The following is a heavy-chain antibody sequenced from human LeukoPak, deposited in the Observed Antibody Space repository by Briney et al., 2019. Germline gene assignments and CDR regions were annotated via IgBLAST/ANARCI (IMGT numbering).Heavy chain of an antibody. D-gene: IGHD3-22*01. Sequence: ASVKVSCKVSGYTLTELSMHWVRQAPGKGLEWMGGFDPEDGETIYAQKFQGRVTMTEDTSTDTAYMELSSLRSEDTAVYYCAASSRYYNSSGYAVGAFDIWGQGTMVTVSS. J-gene: IGHJ3*02. CDR2: FDPEDGET. CDR3: AASSRYYNSSGYAVGAFDI. V-gene: IGHV1-24*01. CDR1: GYTLTELS.